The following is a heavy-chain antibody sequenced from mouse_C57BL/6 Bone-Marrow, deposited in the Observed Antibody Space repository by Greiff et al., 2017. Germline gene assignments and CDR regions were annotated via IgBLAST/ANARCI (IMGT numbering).Heavy chain of an antibody. CDR1: GYSFTDYN. V-gene: IGHV1-39*01. J-gene: IGHJ1*03. D-gene: IGHD2-2*01. CDR2: INPNYGTT. Sequence: EVKLVESGPELVKPGASVKISCKASGYSFTDYNMNWVKQSNGKSLEWIGVINPNYGTTSYNQKFKGKATLTVDQSSSTAYMQLNSLTSEDSAVYYCERYGASTMVTYWYFDVWGTGTTVTVSS. CDR3: ERYGASTMVTYWYFDV.